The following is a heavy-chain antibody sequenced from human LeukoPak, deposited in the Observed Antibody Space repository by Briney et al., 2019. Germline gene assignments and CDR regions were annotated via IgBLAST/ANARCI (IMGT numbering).Heavy chain of an antibody. Sequence: VASVKLSCKASGYTFTSYGISWVRQAPGQGLEWMGWISAYNGNTNYAQKLQGRVTMTTDTSTSTAYMELRSLRSDDTAVYYCARGRVTLAAAGTRNWFDPWGQGTLVTVSS. V-gene: IGHV1-18*04. CDR2: ISAYNGNT. CDR1: GYTFTSYG. CDR3: ARGRVTLAAAGTRNWFDP. D-gene: IGHD6-13*01. J-gene: IGHJ5*02.